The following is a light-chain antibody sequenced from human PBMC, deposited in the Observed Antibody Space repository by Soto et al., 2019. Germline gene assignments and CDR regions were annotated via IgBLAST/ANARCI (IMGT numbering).Light chain of an antibody. Sequence: QAVVTQPPSVSGAPGQSVTISCTGSSSNIGAGYDVHWYQQLPGTAPKLLIYGNSNRPSGVPDRFSGSKSGTSASLAITGLQAEDEADYYCQSYDSSLSGPYVFGTGTKVTVL. V-gene: IGLV1-40*01. CDR1: SSNIGAGYD. J-gene: IGLJ1*01. CDR3: QSYDSSLSGPYV. CDR2: GNS.